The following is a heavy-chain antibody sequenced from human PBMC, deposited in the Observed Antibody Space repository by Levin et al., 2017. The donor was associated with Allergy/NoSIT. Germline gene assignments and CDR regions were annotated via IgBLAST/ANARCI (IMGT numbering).Heavy chain of an antibody. CDR2: ISYDGSNK. CDR1: GFTFSSYG. J-gene: IGHJ4*02. Sequence: GESLKISCAASGFTFSSYGMHWVRQAPGKGLEWVAVISYDGSNKYYADSVKGRFTISRDNSKNTLYLQMNSLRAEDTAVYYCAKEMVSGYGYKADYFDYWGQGTLVTVSS. D-gene: IGHD5-24*01. CDR3: AKEMVSGYGYKADYFDY. V-gene: IGHV3-30*18.